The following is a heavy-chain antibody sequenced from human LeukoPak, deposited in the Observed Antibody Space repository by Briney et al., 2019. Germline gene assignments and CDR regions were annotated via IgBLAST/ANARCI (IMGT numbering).Heavy chain of an antibody. CDR1: GGSMNDNY. CDR3: ARVVRGAVTSNWFDP. V-gene: IGHV4-59*01. D-gene: IGHD4-17*01. J-gene: IGHJ5*02. Sequence: PSETLSLTCSVSGGSMNDNYLTWIRQAPGKGLEWIGYISNSGTTDYNPSLKSRVTMSVDTSKNEFSLKLTSVTAADTATYYCARVVRGAVTSNWFDPWGQGTLVTVSS. CDR2: ISNSGTT.